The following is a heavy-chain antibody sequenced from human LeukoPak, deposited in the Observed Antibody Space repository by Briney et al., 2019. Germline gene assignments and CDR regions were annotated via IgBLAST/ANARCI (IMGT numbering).Heavy chain of an antibody. CDR1: AGPIRNYF. J-gene: IGHJ4*02. D-gene: IGHD1-1*01. CDR3: ARADTQLPGH. CDR2: IYYSGST. V-gene: IGHV4-59*01. Sequence: SETLSLTCTVSAGPIRNYFWNWFRQPPGKGLEWVGYIYYSGSTNYNPSLKSRVTISVDTSKNQFSLKLNSVTAADTAVYYCARADTQLPGHWGQGTLVIASS.